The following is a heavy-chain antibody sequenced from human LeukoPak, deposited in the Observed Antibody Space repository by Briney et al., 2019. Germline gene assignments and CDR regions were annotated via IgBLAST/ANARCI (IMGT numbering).Heavy chain of an antibody. CDR1: GFTFSSYQ. CDR2: IKQDGSEQ. D-gene: IGHD2-8*01. Sequence: PGGSLRLSCAASGFTFSSYQMNWVRQAPGKGLEWVANIKQDGSEQYYVDSVKGRFTISRDNPGNSVYLQMNSLRAEDTAVYYCARLMFLWPPIYFDYWGQGTLVTVSS. CDR3: ARLMFLWPPIYFDY. J-gene: IGHJ4*02. V-gene: IGHV3-7*01.